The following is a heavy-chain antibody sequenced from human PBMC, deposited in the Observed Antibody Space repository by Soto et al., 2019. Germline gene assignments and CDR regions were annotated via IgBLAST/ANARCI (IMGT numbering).Heavy chain of an antibody. Sequence: GGALRLSCADSGFTFSEYYFTWIRQAPGKGLEWVSYISFSGSTIYYADSVKGRFTISRDNAKNSLYLQMNNLRTEDTAVDYGAGGDSASFDSWGQGALVTVSS. CDR1: GFTFSEYY. CDR3: AGGDSASFDS. J-gene: IGHJ4*02. V-gene: IGHV3-11*01. D-gene: IGHD3-16*01. CDR2: ISFSGSTI.